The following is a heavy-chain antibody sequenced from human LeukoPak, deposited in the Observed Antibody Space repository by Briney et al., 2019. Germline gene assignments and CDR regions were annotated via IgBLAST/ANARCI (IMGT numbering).Heavy chain of an antibody. D-gene: IGHD2-15*01. CDR2: IRQDGSDR. J-gene: IGHJ4*02. Sequence: GGSLRLPCAASGFTFSSTWMSWVRQSPGKGLEWVANIRQDGSDRYYIDSVRGRFTISRDNAKNSLSLQRNSLRVEDTAVYYCARDRDCGDGGCYPHFDYWGQGVQVTVSS. CDR3: ARDRDCGDGGCYPHFDY. V-gene: IGHV3-7*01. CDR1: GFTFSSTW.